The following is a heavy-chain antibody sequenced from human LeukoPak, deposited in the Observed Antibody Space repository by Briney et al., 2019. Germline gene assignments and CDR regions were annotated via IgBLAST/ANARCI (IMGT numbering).Heavy chain of an antibody. J-gene: IGHJ1*01. CDR1: GGSFSGYY. D-gene: IGHD1-7*01. Sequence: SETLSLTCAVYGGSFSGYYWSWIRQPPGKGLEWIGEINHSGSTNYNPSLKSRVTILVDTSKNQFSLKLSSVTAADTAVYYCARAHRCNWNYVGYFQHWGQGTLVTVSS. CDR2: INHSGST. V-gene: IGHV4-34*01. CDR3: ARAHRCNWNYVGYFQH.